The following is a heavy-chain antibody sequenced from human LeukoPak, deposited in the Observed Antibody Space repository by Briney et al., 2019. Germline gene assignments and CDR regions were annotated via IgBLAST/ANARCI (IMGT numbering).Heavy chain of an antibody. D-gene: IGHD3-10*01. CDR1: GFTFSSYS. J-gene: IGHJ4*02. CDR3: AGAMIRGVTADY. V-gene: IGHV3-21*04. Sequence: GGSLRLSCTASGFTFSSYSLNWVRQAPGKGLEWVSSVSTGSNYIYYADSVKGRFTISRDNDKNSLYLQMNSLRVEDTAVYYCAGAMIRGVTADYWGQGTLVIVSS. CDR2: VSTGSNYI.